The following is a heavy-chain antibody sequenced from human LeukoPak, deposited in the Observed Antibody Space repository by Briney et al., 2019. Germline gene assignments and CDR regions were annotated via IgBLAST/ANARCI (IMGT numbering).Heavy chain of an antibody. J-gene: IGHJ4*02. Sequence: GGSLRLSCAASGFTFSSYWMSWVRQAPGKGLEWVANIKQDGSEKYYVDSVKGRFTISRDNAKNSLYLQMNSLRAEDTAVYDCARDSRLSLSYGSGHPYYFDYWGQGTLVTVSS. V-gene: IGHV3-7*01. CDR3: ARDSRLSLSYGSGHPYYFDY. CDR1: GFTFSSYW. CDR2: IKQDGSEK. D-gene: IGHD3-10*01.